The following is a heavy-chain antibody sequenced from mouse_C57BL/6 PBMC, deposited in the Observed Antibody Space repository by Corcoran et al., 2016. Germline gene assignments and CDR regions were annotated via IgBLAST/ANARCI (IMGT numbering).Heavy chain of an antibody. V-gene: IGHV1-55*01. Sequence: QVQLQQPGAELVKPGASVKMSCKASGYTFTSYWITWVKQRPGQGLEWIGDIYPGSGSTNYNEKFKSKATLTVDTSSSTAYMQRSSLTSEDSAVYYCARGDSYYFDDWGKGTTLTVSS. CDR2: IYPGSGST. CDR3: ARGDSYYFDD. CDR1: GYTFTSYW. J-gene: IGHJ2*01.